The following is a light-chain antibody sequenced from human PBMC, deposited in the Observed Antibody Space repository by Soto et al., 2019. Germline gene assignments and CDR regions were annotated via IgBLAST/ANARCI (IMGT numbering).Light chain of an antibody. J-gene: IGKJ4*01. Sequence: DIVMTQSPDSLAVSLGERATINCKSGQSVLYSSNNKNYLAWYQQKPGQPPKLLIYWAYTRECRVTDLFSGSVSGTDFTLTISSLQAEDVAVYYCQQYYTSPLSFGGGTKVEIK. CDR3: QQYYTSPLS. CDR2: WAY. CDR1: QSVLYSSNNKNY. V-gene: IGKV4-1*01.